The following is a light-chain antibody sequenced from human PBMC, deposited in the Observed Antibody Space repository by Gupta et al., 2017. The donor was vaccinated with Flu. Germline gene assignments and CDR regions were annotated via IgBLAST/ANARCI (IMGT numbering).Light chain of an antibody. Sequence: QSAPTQPRSVSGSPGQSVTISCTGTSNDVGRSYRVSWYEQRPGKAPKLILYDVTERPSGVPDRFSGSKSGNTASLTISGLQADDEADYYCSSHAGRVTWVFGTGTTVTVL. CDR3: SSHAGRVTWV. J-gene: IGLJ1*01. V-gene: IGLV2-11*01. CDR2: DVT. CDR1: SNDVGRSYR.